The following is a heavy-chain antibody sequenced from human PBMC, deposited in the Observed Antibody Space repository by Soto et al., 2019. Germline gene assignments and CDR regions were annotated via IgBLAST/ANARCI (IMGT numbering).Heavy chain of an antibody. J-gene: IGHJ5*02. CDR1: GGTFSSYA. CDR2: IIPIFGTA. D-gene: IGHD2-15*01. V-gene: IGHV1-69*13. CDR3: ARDLCSGGSCYWFDP. Sequence: SVKVSCKASGGTFSSYAISCVRQAPEQGLEWMGGIIPIFGTANYAQKFQGRVTITADESTSTAYMELSSLRSEDTAVYYCARDLCSGGSCYWFDPWGQGTLVTVSS.